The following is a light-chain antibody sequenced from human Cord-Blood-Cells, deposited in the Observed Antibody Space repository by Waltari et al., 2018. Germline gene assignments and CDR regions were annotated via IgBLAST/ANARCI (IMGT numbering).Light chain of an antibody. Sequence: EIVLTQSPATLSLSPGERATLPCRARQSVSSYLAWYQQRPGQAPRLLIYDASNRATGIPARFSGSGSGTDFTLTISSLEPEDVAVYYCQQRSNWPLFTFGPGTKVDIK. CDR3: QQRSNWPLFT. J-gene: IGKJ3*01. CDR1: QSVSSY. CDR2: DAS. V-gene: IGKV3-11*01.